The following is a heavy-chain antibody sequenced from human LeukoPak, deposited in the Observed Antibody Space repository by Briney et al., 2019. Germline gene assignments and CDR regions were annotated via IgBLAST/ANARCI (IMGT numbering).Heavy chain of an antibody. J-gene: IGHJ4*02. D-gene: IGHD1-26*01. Sequence: PGGSLRLSCAASGFTFSSYSMNWVRQAPGKGLEWVSSISGSSSYIYYADSVKGRFTISRDNAKNSLYLQMNSLRAEDTAVYYCARGIDGSYSDYFDYWGQGTLVTVSS. V-gene: IGHV3-21*01. CDR2: ISGSSSYI. CDR1: GFTFSSYS. CDR3: ARGIDGSYSDYFDY.